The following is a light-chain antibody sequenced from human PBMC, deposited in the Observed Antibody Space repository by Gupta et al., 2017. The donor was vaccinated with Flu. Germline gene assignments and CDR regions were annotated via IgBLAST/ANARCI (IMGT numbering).Light chain of an antibody. V-gene: IGKV3-15*01. J-gene: IGKJ5*01. CDR3: QQYNNWPPSIT. CDR1: QSVSIN. CDR2: GAF. Sequence: IVMTQSPATLSVSPGGRATLPCRASQSVSINLAWYQQKPGQAPRLLIHGAFTRATGIPARFRGRGSGTEYTLTISSLQSEDFAGYYCQQYNNWPPSITFGQGKRLEIK.